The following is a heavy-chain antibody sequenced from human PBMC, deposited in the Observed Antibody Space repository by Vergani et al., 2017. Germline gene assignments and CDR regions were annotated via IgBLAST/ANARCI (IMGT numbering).Heavy chain of an antibody. V-gene: IGHV4-59*11. D-gene: IGHD6-19*01. Sequence: QVQLQESGPGLVKSSETLSLTCSVSFDSIRNLYCNWIRQPPGKGLEWIGSNHYSENTNYNPSLKTRVTISVDTAKNQFSLTLTSVTAADTAVYYYASETHSGQRADRWGQGILVTVTS. CDR2: NHYSENT. J-gene: IGHJ5*02. CDR3: ASETHSGQRADR. CDR1: FDSIRNLY.